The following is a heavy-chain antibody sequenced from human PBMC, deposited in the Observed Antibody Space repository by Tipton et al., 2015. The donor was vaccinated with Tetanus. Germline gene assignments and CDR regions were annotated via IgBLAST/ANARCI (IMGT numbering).Heavy chain of an antibody. D-gene: IGHD2-15*01. J-gene: IGHJ4*02. CDR3: AREADCSGGSCFSGDFDT. CDR1: GFSFNDYG. V-gene: IGHV3-33*01. CDR2: TWYDGRNK. Sequence: SLRLSCAASGFSFNDYGTHWVRQAPGKGLEWVAVTWYDGRNKYYADSVKGRFTISRDSSKNTLYLQMNSLRAEDTALYYCAREADCSGGSCFSGDFDTWGQGTQVTVSS.